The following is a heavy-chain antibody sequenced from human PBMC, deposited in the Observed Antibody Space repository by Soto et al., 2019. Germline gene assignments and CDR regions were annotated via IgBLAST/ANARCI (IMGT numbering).Heavy chain of an antibody. V-gene: IGHV4-39*01. CDR3: ARQAAAPGIDLWFDP. D-gene: IGHD6-13*01. J-gene: IGHJ5*02. CDR2: IFYAGNT. CDR1: GGSISSSRSY. Sequence: SETLSLTCNVSGGSISSSRSYWAWFRQPPGKELEWIANIFYAGNTYYNPSLKSRVTVSVDTSKNQFSLKLDSVTAADTAVYYCARQAAAPGIDLWFDPWGQGTLVTVAS.